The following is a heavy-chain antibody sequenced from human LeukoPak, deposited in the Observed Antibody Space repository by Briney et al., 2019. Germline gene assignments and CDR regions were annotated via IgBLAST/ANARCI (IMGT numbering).Heavy chain of an antibody. CDR2: IYHSGST. J-gene: IGHJ4*02. V-gene: IGHV4-4*02. D-gene: IGHD3-22*01. Sequence: SGTLSLTCAVSGGSISSSNWWSWVRQPPGKGLEWIGEIYHSGSTNYNPSLKSRVTISVGKSKNQFSLKLSSVTAADTAVYYCAREAAPLTYYYDSSGYTFDYWGQGTLVTVSS. CDR1: GGSISSSNW. CDR3: AREAAPLTYYYDSSGYTFDY.